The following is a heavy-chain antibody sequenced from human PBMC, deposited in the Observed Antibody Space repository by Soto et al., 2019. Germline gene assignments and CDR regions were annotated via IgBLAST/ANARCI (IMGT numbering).Heavy chain of an antibody. CDR3: AREMATISLGAFDI. CDR2: TNNDGSAT. V-gene: IGHV3-74*01. D-gene: IGHD5-12*01. CDR1: GFGFSSYW. J-gene: IGHJ3*02. Sequence: PGGSLRLSCAASGFGFSSYWMHWVRQAPGKGLVWVSRTNNDGSATTYADPVRGRFTSFRDNAKNTLFLQMTSLGVEDTAVYYCAREMATISLGAFDIWGEGTMVTVSS.